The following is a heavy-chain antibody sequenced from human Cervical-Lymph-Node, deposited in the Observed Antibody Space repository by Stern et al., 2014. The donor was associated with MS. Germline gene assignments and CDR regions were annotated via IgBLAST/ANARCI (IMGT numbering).Heavy chain of an antibody. J-gene: IGHJ4*02. D-gene: IGHD3-22*01. CDR2: INTNTRNP. CDR1: GYTFTNHA. Sequence: QVQLVESGSELKTSGASVKVSCKASGYTFTNHAINWVRQAPGQGHAWMGLINTNTRNPTYAQGFTGRFVFYLDTSVSKANLQSHSLKAEDTATYYCATIDSSGYLFDYWCQGTLVTVSS. V-gene: IGHV7-4-1*01. CDR3: ATIDSSGYLFDY.